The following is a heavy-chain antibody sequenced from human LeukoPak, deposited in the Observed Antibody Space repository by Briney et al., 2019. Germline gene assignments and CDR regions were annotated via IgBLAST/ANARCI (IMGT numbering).Heavy chain of an antibody. CDR2: ISRTGDTI. CDR1: GFIFSDYY. J-gene: IGHJ4*02. V-gene: IGHV3-11*01. Sequence: GGSLRLSCTASGFIFSDYYMSWIRQAPGKGLEWISYISRTGDTIYYADSVKGRFTISRVTAKNSLYLQMNSLRAEDTAVYYCARGSGYSGYVAYWGQGTLVTVSS. CDR3: ARGSGYSGYVAY. D-gene: IGHD5-12*01.